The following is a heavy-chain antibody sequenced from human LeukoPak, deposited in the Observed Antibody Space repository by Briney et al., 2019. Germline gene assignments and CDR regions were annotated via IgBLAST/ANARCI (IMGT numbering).Heavy chain of an antibody. V-gene: IGHV3-48*03. CDR2: ISSSGSSI. CDR3: AKDLGAPRDY. D-gene: IGHD4-17*01. Sequence: GGSLRLSCAASGFSFSTYEMNWVRQAPGKGLEWISYISSSGSSIYYVDSVKGRFTISRDNSKNSLYLQMNSLRTEDTALYYCAKDLGAPRDYWGQGTLVTVSS. CDR1: GFSFSTYE. J-gene: IGHJ4*02.